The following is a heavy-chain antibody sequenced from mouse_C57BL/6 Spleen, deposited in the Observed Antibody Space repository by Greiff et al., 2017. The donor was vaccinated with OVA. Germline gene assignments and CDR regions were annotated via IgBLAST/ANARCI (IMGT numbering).Heavy chain of an antibody. V-gene: IGHV1-50*01. CDR3: ARRRVTGTHFDD. CDR1: GYTFTSYW. Sequence: QVQLQQPGAELVKPGASVKLSCKASGYTFTSYWMQWVKQRPGQGLEWIGEIDPSDSYTNYNQKFKGKATLTVDTSSSTAYMQLSSLTSEDSAVYYCARRRVTGTHFDDWGQGTTLTVSS. D-gene: IGHD4-1*01. CDR2: IDPSDSYT. J-gene: IGHJ2*01.